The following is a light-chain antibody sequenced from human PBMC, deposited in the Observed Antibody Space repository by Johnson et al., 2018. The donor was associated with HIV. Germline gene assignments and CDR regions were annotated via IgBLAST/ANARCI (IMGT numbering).Light chain of an antibody. Sequence: QPVLTQPPSVSAAPGQKVTISCSGSSSNIGNNYVSWYKQLPGTAPTLLIYENNKRPSGIPDRFSGSKSGTSATLGITGLQTGDEADYYCGTWDSSLSAGRYVFGTGTKVTVL. CDR1: SSNIGNNY. CDR2: ENN. J-gene: IGLJ1*01. V-gene: IGLV1-51*02. CDR3: GTWDSSLSAGRYV.